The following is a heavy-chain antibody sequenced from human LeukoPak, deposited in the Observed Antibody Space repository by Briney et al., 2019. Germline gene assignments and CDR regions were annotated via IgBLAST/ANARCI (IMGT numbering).Heavy chain of an antibody. CDR1: GGSISSYY. Sequence: SETLSLTCTVSGGSISSYYWSWIRQPPGKGLEWIGYIYYSGSTNYNPSLKSRVTISVDTSKNQFSLKLSSVTAADTAVYYCARAEGVLRYFDWSPYYFDYWGQGTLVTVSS. V-gene: IGHV4-59*01. CDR2: IYYSGST. J-gene: IGHJ4*02. D-gene: IGHD3-9*01. CDR3: ARAEGVLRYFDWSPYYFDY.